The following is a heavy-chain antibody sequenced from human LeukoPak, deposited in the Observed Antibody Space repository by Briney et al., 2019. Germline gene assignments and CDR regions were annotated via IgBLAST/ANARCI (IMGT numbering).Heavy chain of an antibody. CDR3: AKATGTGWSFWY. J-gene: IGHJ4*02. D-gene: IGHD6-19*01. Sequence: GSLSPACAASGFTFHNYAMHWVRQAPGKGLEWVSLIKGNGDTTYTDSVKGRFIISRDNSKNSLYLQINSLRTEDTALYYCAKATGTGWSFWYWGLGTLVTVSS. V-gene: IGHV3-43*02. CDR1: GFTFHNYA. CDR2: IKGNGDTT.